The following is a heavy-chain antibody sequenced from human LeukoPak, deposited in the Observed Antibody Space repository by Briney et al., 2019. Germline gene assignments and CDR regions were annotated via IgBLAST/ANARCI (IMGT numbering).Heavy chain of an antibody. Sequence: SETLSLTCAVYGGSFTGYYWTWIRQPPGKGLEWIGEINHSASTNYNPSLKSRVTISVDTSKNQFSLKLSSVTAADTAVYYCARESLGPNYDILTGYSAFDIWGQGTMVTVSS. CDR2: INHSAST. D-gene: IGHD3-9*01. CDR3: ARESLGPNYDILTGYSAFDI. J-gene: IGHJ3*02. V-gene: IGHV4-34*01. CDR1: GGSFTGYY.